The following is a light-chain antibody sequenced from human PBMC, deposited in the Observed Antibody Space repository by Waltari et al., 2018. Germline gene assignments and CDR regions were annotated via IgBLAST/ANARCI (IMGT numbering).Light chain of an antibody. CDR3: CSYAGSYTFAV. V-gene: IGLV2-11*01. CDR1: SSDVGAYNH. CDR2: EVS. Sequence: QSALTQPRSVSGSPGPSVTIPCTGTSSDVGAYNHVSWYQQHPGKAPKLMIYEVSNRPSGISDRFSGSKSGNTAALTISGLRAEDEADYYCCSYAGSYTFAVFGTGTKVTV. J-gene: IGLJ1*01.